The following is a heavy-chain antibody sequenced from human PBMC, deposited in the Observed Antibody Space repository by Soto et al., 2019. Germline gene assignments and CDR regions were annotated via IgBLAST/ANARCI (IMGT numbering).Heavy chain of an antibody. CDR1: GFTFSNYG. CDR2: IMYDGSNT. D-gene: IGHD2-15*01. CDR3: AKDVPGYIFATLDY. Sequence: QVQLVESGGGVVQPGRSLRLSCEASGFTFSNYGMHWVRQAPGKGLAWVAAIMYDGSNTYYAASVKGRFTISRDNSKNTLYLQLNSLRPEATGVYYCAKDVPGYIFATLDYWGLGTLVTVSS. J-gene: IGHJ4*02. V-gene: IGHV3-33*06.